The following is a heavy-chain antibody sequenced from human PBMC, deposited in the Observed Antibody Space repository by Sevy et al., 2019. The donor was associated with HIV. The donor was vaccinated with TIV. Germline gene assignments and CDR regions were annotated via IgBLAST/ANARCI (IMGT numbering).Heavy chain of an antibody. CDR1: GFTFSSYS. CDR2: ISSSSSYI. CDR3: ARDHSSSSKRGDAFDI. J-gene: IGHJ3*02. V-gene: IGHV3-21*01. D-gene: IGHD6-13*01. Sequence: GESLKISCAASGFTFSSYSMNWVRQAPGKGLEWVSSISSSSSYIYYADSVKGRFTISRDNAKNSLYLQMNSLRAEDTAVYYCARDHSSSSKRGDAFDIWGQGTMVTVSS.